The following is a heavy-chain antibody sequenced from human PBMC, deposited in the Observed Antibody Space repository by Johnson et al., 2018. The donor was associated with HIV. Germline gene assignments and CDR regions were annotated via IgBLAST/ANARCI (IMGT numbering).Heavy chain of an antibody. V-gene: IGHV3-30-3*01. CDR1: GFTFSTYA. D-gene: IGHD1-26*01. CDR2: LSYDGINK. CDR3: AREGGALDAFDI. J-gene: IGHJ3*02. Sequence: QVQLVESGGGVVQPGRSLRLSCAASGFTFSTYAIHWVRQAPGTGLEWLALLSYDGINKYYAASVKGRFTISRDNSKNTLYLQMNSLRAEDTAVYYCAREGGALDAFDIWGQGTMVTVSS.